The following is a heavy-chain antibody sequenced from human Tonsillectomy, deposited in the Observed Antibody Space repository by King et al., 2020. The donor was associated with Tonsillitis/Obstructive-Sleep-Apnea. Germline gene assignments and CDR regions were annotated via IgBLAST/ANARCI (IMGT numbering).Heavy chain of an antibody. D-gene: IGHD6-19*01. CDR2: ISYDGSNK. Sequence: VQLVESGGGVVQPGRSLRLSCAASGFTFSNYAMHWVRQAPGKGLEWVAVISYDGSNKYYADSVKGRFTISRDNSKNTLYLQMNSLRAEDTAVYYCARDRNVEARYSSGWYAGDAFDIWGQGTMVTVSS. CDR1: GFTFSNYA. J-gene: IGHJ3*02. CDR3: ARDRNVEARYSSGWYAGDAFDI. V-gene: IGHV3-30*04.